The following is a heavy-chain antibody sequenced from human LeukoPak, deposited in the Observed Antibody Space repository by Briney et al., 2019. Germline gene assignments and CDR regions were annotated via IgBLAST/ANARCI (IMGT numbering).Heavy chain of an antibody. CDR2: IYTSGST. J-gene: IGHJ6*03. V-gene: IGHV4-4*07. CDR1: GGSISSDY. Sequence: SETLSLTCTVSGGSISSDYWSWIRQPAGKGLEWIGRIYTSGSTNYNPSLKSRVTMSVDTSKNQFSLKLSSVTAADTAVYYCARDQDGTVTTGYYYYYMDVWGKGTTVTVSS. CDR3: ARDQDGTVTTGYYYYYMDV. D-gene: IGHD4-17*01.